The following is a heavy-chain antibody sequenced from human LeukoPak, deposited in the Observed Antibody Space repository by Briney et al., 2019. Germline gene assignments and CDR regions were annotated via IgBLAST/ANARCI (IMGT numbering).Heavy chain of an antibody. CDR3: AREIYGSGSYYFDY. CDR1: GDSISSYD. V-gene: IGHV4-4*07. D-gene: IGHD3-10*01. CDR2: IYISGNT. Sequence: PSETLSLTCTVSGDSISSYDWSWIRQPAGKGLEWIGRIYISGNTDYNSSLKSRVTMSVDTSKNQLSLQLTSVSAADTAVYYCAREIYGSGSYYFDYWGQGTPGHRLL. J-gene: IGHJ4*02.